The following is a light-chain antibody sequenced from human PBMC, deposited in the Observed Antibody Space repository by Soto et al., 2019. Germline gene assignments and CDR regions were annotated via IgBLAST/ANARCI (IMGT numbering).Light chain of an antibody. J-gene: IGKJ1*01. V-gene: IGKV4-1*01. CDR2: WAS. CDR1: QSVLYTSNNKNY. CDR3: QPYDSSPWT. Sequence: DIVMTQSPDSLAVSLGGRATINCKSSQSVLYTSNNKNYLAWYQQRPGQPPKVLVYWASTRESGVPDRFSGTGSGTDFTLTIRSLHAEDVAIYFCQPYDSSPWTFGQGTKVDIK.